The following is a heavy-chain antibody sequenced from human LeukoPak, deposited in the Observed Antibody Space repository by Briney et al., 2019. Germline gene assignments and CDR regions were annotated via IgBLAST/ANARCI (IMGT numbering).Heavy chain of an antibody. CDR3: AKGGHDFNPFYW. V-gene: IGHV3-23*01. D-gene: IGHD2-21*02. CDR1: GFTFSTYA. Sequence: GGSLRLSCADSGFTFSTYAMGWVRQSPGKGLEWVSSIKGGGGDPFYADSVKGRFTISRDNSKNMLFLQLNSLRAEDSAVYYCAKGGHDFNPFYWWGQGTLVTVSS. CDR2: IKGGGGDP. J-gene: IGHJ4*02.